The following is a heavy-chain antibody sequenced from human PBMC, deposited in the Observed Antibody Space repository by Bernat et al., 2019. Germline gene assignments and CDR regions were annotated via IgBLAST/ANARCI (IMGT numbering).Heavy chain of an antibody. CDR2: INHSGST. D-gene: IGHD5-18*01. Sequence: QVQLQQWGAGLLKPSETLSLTCAVYGGSFSGYYWSWIRQPPGKGLEWIGEINHSGSTNYNPSLKSRVTISVDTSKNQFSLKLSSVTAADTTVYYCARDRGYSYGYIGFDYWGQGTLVTVSS. CDR3: ARDRGYSYGYIGFDY. V-gene: IGHV4-34*01. J-gene: IGHJ4*02. CDR1: GGSFSGYY.